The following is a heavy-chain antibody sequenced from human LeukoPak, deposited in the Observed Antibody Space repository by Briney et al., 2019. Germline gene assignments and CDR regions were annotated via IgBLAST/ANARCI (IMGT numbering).Heavy chain of an antibody. V-gene: IGHV3-74*01. Sequence: GGSLRLSCAASGFSFSSYGMHWVRQAPGKGPVWVSRIKSDGSSTRFADSVQGRFTISRDNGKNTVYLQMNSLRAEDTAVYYCARGGDTSNWYPGYFDYWGQGALVTVSS. J-gene: IGHJ4*02. D-gene: IGHD6-13*01. CDR3: ARGGDTSNWYPGYFDY. CDR1: GFSFSSYG. CDR2: IKSDGSST.